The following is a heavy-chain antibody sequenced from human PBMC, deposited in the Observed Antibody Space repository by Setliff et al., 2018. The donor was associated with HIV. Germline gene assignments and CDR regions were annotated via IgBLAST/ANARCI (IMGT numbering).Heavy chain of an antibody. CDR2: LSSYGGST. CDR3: AKRSSSDNSVPGNYFDY. J-gene: IGHJ4*02. Sequence: GGSLRLSCAASGFTFSSYALHWVRQAPGKGLQYVSTLSSYGGSTYYTDSVKGRFTISRDNSKNTLDLQMNSLTADDTAVYYCAKRSSSDNSVPGNYFDYWGQGTLVT. V-gene: IGHV3-64*02. D-gene: IGHD3-22*01. CDR1: GFTFSSYA.